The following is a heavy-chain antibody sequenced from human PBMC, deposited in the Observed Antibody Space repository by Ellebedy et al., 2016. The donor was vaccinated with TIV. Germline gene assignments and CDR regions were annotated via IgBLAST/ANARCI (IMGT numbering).Heavy chain of an antibody. CDR2: ITESGCNT. V-gene: IGHV3-23*01. D-gene: IGHD4-23*01. CDR1: GLTFSSHA. CDR3: ARDPVGVGPAFDV. Sequence: PGGSLRLSCAASGLTFSSHAMSWVRQAPGKGLEWVSSITESGCNTYYADSVKGRFTISRDNSKDTLYLQMNSLRAEDTAIYYCARDPVGVGPAFDVWGQGTMVTVSS. J-gene: IGHJ3*01.